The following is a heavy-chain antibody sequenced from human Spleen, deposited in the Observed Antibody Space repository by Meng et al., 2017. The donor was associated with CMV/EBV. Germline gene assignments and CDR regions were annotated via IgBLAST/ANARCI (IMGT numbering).Heavy chain of an antibody. CDR2: IHYSGST. CDR3: ARDHPLRFLEWLLPGHYYGMDV. Sequence: SETLSLTCTVSGGSISSSSYYWGWIRQPPGKGLEWIGNIHYSGSTYYNPSLKSRVTISVDTSKNQFSLNLSSVTAADTAVYYCARDHPLRFLEWLLPGHYYGMDVWGQGTTVTVSS. CDR1: GGSISSSSYY. J-gene: IGHJ6*02. V-gene: IGHV4-39*02. D-gene: IGHD3-3*01.